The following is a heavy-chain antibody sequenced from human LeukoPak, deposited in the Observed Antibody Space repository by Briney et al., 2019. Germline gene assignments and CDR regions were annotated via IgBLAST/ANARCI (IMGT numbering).Heavy chain of an antibody. Sequence: SETLSLTCTVSGGSISSGSYYWSWIRQPAGKGLEWIGRIYTSGSTNYNPSLKSRVTISVDTSENQFSLELSSVTAADTAVYYCARADYSNQDYWGQGTLVTVSS. CDR3: ARADYSNQDY. CDR1: GGSISSGSYY. D-gene: IGHD4-11*01. V-gene: IGHV4-61*02. CDR2: IYTSGST. J-gene: IGHJ4*02.